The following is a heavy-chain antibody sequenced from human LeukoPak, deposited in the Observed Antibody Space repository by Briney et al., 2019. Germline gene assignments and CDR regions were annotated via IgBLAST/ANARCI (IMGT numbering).Heavy chain of an antibody. D-gene: IGHD2-2*01. CDR3: ARDRRACSSTSCYEDY. CDR1: GYTFTSYG. CDR2: ISAYNGNT. J-gene: IGHJ4*02. Sequence: ASVKVSCKASGYTFTSYGISGVRQAPAQRLEWMGWISAYNGNTNYAQKLQGRVTMTTHTSTSTAYMELRSLRSDDTAVYYCARDRRACSSTSCYEDYWGQGTLVTVSS. V-gene: IGHV1-18*01.